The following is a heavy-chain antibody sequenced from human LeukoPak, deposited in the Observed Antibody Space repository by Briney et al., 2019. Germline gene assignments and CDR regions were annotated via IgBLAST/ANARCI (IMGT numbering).Heavy chain of an antibody. CDR2: IYYSGST. CDR3: ARGFYHYDSSGYYLGR. Sequence: PSETLSLTCTVSGGSISSSSYYWGWIRQPPGKGLEWIGSIYYSGSTYYNPSLKSRVTISVDTSKNQFSLKLSSVTAADTAVYYCARGFYHYDSSGYYLGRWGQGTLVTVSS. CDR1: GGSISSSSYY. D-gene: IGHD3-22*01. V-gene: IGHV4-39*07. J-gene: IGHJ4*02.